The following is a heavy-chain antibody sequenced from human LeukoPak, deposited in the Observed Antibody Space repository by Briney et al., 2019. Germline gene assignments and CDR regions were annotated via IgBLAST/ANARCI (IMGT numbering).Heavy chain of an antibody. J-gene: IGHJ4*02. CDR1: GFTFSNYV. CDR3: AEEPGEGGSAFDY. Sequence: PGGSLRLSCAASGFTFSNYVMNWVRQAPGKGLEWVTFIQKDGGSKFYADSVKGRFTISRDNSKKTVYLQMSSLTIEDTAVYYCAEEPGEGGSAFDYWGQGTLVTVYS. CDR2: IQKDGGSK. D-gene: IGHD3-16*01. V-gene: IGHV3-30*02.